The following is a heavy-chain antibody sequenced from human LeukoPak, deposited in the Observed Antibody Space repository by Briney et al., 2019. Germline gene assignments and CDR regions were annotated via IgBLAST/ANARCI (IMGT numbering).Heavy chain of an antibody. CDR2: INSDGSST. Sequence: GGYLTLSCAASAFTFSSYWMHWVRQAPGKGLVWVSRINSDGSSTTYADSVKGRFTISRDNAKSTLYLQMNSLRAEDTAVYYCARVPYSSNWYYDYWGQGTLVTVSS. V-gene: IGHV3-74*01. D-gene: IGHD6-13*01. CDR3: ARVPYSSNWYYDY. CDR1: AFTFSSYW. J-gene: IGHJ4*02.